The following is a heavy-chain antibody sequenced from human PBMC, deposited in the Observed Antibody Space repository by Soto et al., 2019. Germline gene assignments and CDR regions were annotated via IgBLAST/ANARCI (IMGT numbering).Heavy chain of an antibody. J-gene: IGHJ4*02. V-gene: IGHV1-69*12. CDR3: TRVGGVYDNTAFNY. D-gene: IGHD6-13*01. Sequence: QVQLVQSGAEVKKPGSSVKVSCKASGGTFSSYAISWVRQAPGQGLEWMGGIIPVFGTADYAQKFQGRVTITADESTSTAYMGLSSLRSEDTAAYYCTRVGGVYDNTAFNYWGQGTLVTSSS. CDR1: GGTFSSYA. CDR2: IIPVFGTA.